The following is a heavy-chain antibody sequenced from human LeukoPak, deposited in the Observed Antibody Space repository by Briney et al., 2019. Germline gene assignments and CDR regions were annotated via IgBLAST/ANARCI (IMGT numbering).Heavy chain of an antibody. V-gene: IGHV1-69*01. CDR3: ARQEGGGDYYYDSSGYPWFDP. CDR1: GGTFIIYA. J-gene: IGHJ5*02. Sequence: ASVTVSFKASGGTFIIYAISWVRQAPGQGGEGMGGIIPIFGTANYSQKFQGRVTITADESTSTAYMELSSLRSEDTAVYYCARQEGGGDYYYDSSGYPWFDPWGQGTLVTVSS. D-gene: IGHD3-22*01. CDR2: IIPIFGTA.